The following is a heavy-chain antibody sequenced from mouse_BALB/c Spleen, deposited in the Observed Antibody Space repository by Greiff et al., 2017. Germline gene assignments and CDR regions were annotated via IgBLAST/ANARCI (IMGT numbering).Heavy chain of an antibody. V-gene: IGHV7-3*02. Sequence: EVNVVESGGGLVQPGGSLRLSCATSGFTFTDYYMSWVRQPPGKALEWLGFIRNKANGYTTEYSASVKGRFTISRDNSKSILYLQMNTLRAEDSATYYCARDGDWFAYWGQGTLVTVSA. J-gene: IGHJ3*01. CDR1: GFTFTDYY. CDR3: ARDGDWFAY. CDR2: IRNKANGYTT. D-gene: IGHD2-13*01.